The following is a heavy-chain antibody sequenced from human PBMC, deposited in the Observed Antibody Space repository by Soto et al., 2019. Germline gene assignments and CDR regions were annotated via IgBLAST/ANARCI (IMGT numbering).Heavy chain of an antibody. D-gene: IGHD3-22*01. J-gene: IGHJ4*02. Sequence: GWSLRLSCAASGFTFNYYAMHWVRQAPGKGLEWVALISYGGSNKYYADSVKGRFTISRDNSENTLYLQMNSLGVEDTAVYYCARTPETGGYYHYFDYWGRGTLVTVSS. CDR3: ARTPETGGYYHYFDY. CDR1: GFTFNYYA. CDR2: ISYGGSNK. V-gene: IGHV3-30-3*01.